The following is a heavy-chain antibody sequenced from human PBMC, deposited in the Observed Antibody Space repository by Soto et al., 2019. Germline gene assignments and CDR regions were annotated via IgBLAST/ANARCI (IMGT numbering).Heavy chain of an antibody. CDR2: ISYDGSND. D-gene: IGHD6-13*01. J-gene: IGHJ4*02. CDR1: GFTFSSYG. V-gene: IGHV3-30*18. CDR3: ANLPLPYSSSFYFDY. Sequence: GGSLRLSCAPSGFTFSSYGMHWVRQAPGKGLEWVAVISYDGSNDYYADSVKGRFTISRDNSKNTLYLQMNSLRAEDTAVYYCANLPLPYSSSFYFDYWGQGTLVTVSS.